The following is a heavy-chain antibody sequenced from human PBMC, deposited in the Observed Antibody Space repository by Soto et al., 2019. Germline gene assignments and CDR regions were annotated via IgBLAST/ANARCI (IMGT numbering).Heavy chain of an antibody. V-gene: IGHV4-59*01. J-gene: IGHJ5*02. CDR3: ARSRFDGGASTSGWFDP. D-gene: IGHD1-26*01. CDR2: ISHTGST. CDR1: GGSLTIDY. Sequence: QVQLQESGPGLVTASETLSLTCTIAGGSLTIDYWNWIRQPPGRGLEWIGYISHTGSTNYNPSLASRVTISLDTSKSHFSLRLSPVTAADTAVYYCARSRFDGGASTSGWFDPWGQGSLVSVSS.